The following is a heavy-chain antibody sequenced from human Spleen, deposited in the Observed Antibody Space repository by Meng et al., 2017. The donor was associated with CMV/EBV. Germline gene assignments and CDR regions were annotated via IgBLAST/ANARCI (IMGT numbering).Heavy chain of an antibody. D-gene: IGHD3-3*01. J-gene: IGHJ3*02. CDR3: SRGRILNDYDAGGYYPTDDGFDI. Sequence: RWVRRAPGKGLEWIASISKSGNNIYYVDSVKGRFSISRDNAKNSLYLQMNSLRAEDTAVYYCSRGRILNDYDAGGYYPTDDGFDIWGQGTMVTVSS. V-gene: IGHV3-21*01. CDR2: ISKSGNNI.